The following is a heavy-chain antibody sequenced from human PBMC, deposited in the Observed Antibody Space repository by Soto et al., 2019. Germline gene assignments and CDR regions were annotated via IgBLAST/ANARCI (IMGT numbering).Heavy chain of an antibody. CDR1: GGSISSYY. J-gene: IGHJ4*02. D-gene: IGHD4-17*01. Sequence: PSETLSLTCTVSGGSISSYYWSWIRQPPGKGLEWIGYIYYSGSTNYNPSLKGRVTISVDTSKNQLSLKLSSVTAADTAVYYCARRYGYYFDYWGQGTLVTVSS. CDR3: ARRYGYYFDY. CDR2: IYYSGST. V-gene: IGHV4-59*08.